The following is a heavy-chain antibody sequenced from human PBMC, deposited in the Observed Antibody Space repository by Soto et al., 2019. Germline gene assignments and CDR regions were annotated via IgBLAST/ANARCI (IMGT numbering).Heavy chain of an antibody. CDR3: ARDLISGSYPRPFDY. CDR2: IWYDGSNK. V-gene: IGHV3-33*01. J-gene: IGHJ4*02. D-gene: IGHD1-26*01. Sequence: VGSLRLSCAASGFTFSSYGMHWVRQAPGKGLEWVAVIWYDGSNKYYADSGKGRFTISRDNSKNTLYLQMNSLRAEDTDVYYCARDLISGSYPRPFDYWGQGTLVTVSS. CDR1: GFTFSSYG.